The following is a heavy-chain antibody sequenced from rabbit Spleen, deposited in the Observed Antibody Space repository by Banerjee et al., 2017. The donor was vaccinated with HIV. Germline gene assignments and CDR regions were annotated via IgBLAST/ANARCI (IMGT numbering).Heavy chain of an antibody. CDR3: ARDRGDNGGRHGWAWSFNL. J-gene: IGHJ4*01. D-gene: IGHD4-2*01. Sequence: QQQLVESGGDLVKPEGSLTLTCTASGFSFSNYYRICWVRQAPGKGLEWIGCINTGSGTTWYASWAKGRFTISKTSSTTVTLQMTSLTAADTATYFCARDRGDNGGRHGWAWSFNLWGQGTLVTVS. V-gene: IGHV1S45*01. CDR1: GFSFSNYYR. CDR2: INTGSGTT.